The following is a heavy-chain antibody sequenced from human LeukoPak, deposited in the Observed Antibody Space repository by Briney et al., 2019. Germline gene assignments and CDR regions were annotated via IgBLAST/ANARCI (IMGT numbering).Heavy chain of an antibody. CDR2: ISTSGIT. D-gene: IGHD4-11*01. V-gene: IGHV4-4*07. CDR1: GGSISSYY. Sequence: SETLSLTCTVSGGSISSYYWSWIRQPAGKGLEWIGRISTSGITKYNPSLKSRVTIPVDTSKNQFSLKLSSVTAADTAVYYCARGPDYSNYVDYWGQGTLGTVSS. CDR3: ARGPDYSNYVDY. J-gene: IGHJ4*02.